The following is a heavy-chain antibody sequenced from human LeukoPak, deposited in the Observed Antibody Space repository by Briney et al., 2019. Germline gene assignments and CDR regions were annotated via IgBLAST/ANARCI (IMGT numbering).Heavy chain of an antibody. CDR3: ASSSIAASYYYYYMDV. V-gene: IGHV1-69*05. CDR1: GGTFSSYA. Sequence: SVKVSCKASGGTFSSYAISWVRQAPGQGLEWMGGIIPIFGTANYAQKFRGRVTIATDESTSTAYMELSSLRSEDTAVYYCASSSIAASYYYYYMDVWGKGTTVTVSS. CDR2: IIPIFGTA. J-gene: IGHJ6*03. D-gene: IGHD6-6*01.